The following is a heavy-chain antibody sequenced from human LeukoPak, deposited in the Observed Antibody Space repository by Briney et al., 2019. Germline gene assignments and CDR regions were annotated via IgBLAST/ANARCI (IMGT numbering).Heavy chain of an antibody. CDR1: GGSISSHH. Sequence: SETLSLTCTVSGGSISSHHWSWIRQPPGKGLEWIGYIYYSGSTNYKPSLKSRVTISVDTSKNQFSLKLTSVTAADTAVYYCARHLDIAASGAFDYWGQGTLVTVSS. J-gene: IGHJ4*02. CDR3: ARHLDIAASGAFDY. CDR2: IYYSGST. D-gene: IGHD6-13*01. V-gene: IGHV4-59*08.